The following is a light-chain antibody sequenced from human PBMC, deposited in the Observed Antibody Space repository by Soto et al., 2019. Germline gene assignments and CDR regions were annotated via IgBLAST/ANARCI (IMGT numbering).Light chain of an antibody. J-gene: IGKJ4*01. CDR2: AAS. CDR1: QSISSY. V-gene: IGKV1-39*01. CDR3: QQSYSTPLT. Sequence: PSPLSASVGDRVTITCRASQSISSYLNWYQQKPGKAPKLLIYAASSLQSGVPSRFSGSGSGTDFTLTISSLQPEDFATYYCQQSYSTPLTFGGGTKVDIK.